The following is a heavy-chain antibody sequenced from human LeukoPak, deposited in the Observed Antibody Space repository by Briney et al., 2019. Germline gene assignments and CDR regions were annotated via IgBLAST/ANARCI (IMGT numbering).Heavy chain of an antibody. J-gene: IGHJ6*02. D-gene: IGHD2-2*01. V-gene: IGHV3-15*01. CDR1: GFTFSNAW. CDR3: TTAIVVVPAAMQGDYYYYYGMDV. CDR2: IKSKTDGGTT. Sequence: GGSLRLSCAASGFTFSNAWMSWVRQAPGKGLEWVGRIKSKTDGGTTDYAAPVKGRFTISRDDSKNTLYLQMNSLKTEDTAVYYCTTAIVVVPAAMQGDYYYYYGMDVWGQGTTVTVSS.